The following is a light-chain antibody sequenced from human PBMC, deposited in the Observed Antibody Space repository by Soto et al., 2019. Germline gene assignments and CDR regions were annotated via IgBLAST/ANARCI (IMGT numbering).Light chain of an antibody. V-gene: IGLV2-23*01. CDR3: CSYARTSTLL. J-gene: IGLJ2*01. CDR2: EGT. Sequence: QSALTQPASLSGSPGQSITISCTGTSSDVGSYNLVSWFQQHPGKAPKLMIYEGTKRPSGVSNRFSGSKSGNTASLTISGLQAEYDADYYCCSYARTSTLLFGGGTKLTVL. CDR1: SSDVGSYNL.